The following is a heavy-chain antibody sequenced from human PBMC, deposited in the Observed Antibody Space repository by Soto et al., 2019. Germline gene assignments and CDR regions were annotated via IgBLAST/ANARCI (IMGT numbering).Heavy chain of an antibody. CDR2: IIPIFGTA. D-gene: IGHD3-10*01. CDR1: GGTFSSYA. J-gene: IGHJ5*02. V-gene: IGHV1-69*06. CDR3: AGLPITMVRGGLGNWFDP. Sequence: QVQLVQSGAEVKKPGSSVKVSCKASGGTFSSYAISWVRQAPGQGLEWMGGIIPIFGTANYAQKFQGRVTITADKSTSTAYMELSSLRSEDTAVYYCAGLPITMVRGGLGNWFDPWGQGTLVTVSS.